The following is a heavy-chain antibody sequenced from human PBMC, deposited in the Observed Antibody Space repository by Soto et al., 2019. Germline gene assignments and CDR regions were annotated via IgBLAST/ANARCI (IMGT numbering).Heavy chain of an antibody. CDR3: ARQGDYYRSGSYLVPDYYGMDV. CDR1: IRGYD. CDR2: IYNSGST. V-gene: IGHV4-59*01. D-gene: IGHD3-10*01. J-gene: IGHJ6*02. Sequence: IRGYDGCWNRKHPGKGLEWIGDIYNSGSTHYNPSLKSRVTISVDTSKNQFSLNLSSVTAADTAVYYCARQGDYYRSGSYLVPDYYGMDVWGQGTTVPGSS.